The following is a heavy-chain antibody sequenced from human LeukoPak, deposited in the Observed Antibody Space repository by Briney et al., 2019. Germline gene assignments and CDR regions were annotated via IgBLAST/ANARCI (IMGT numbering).Heavy chain of an antibody. CDR2: IYYSGGT. V-gene: IGHV4-39*01. Sequence: SETLSLTCTLSGGSISSSGYYWGWIRQPPGKGLEWIGSIYYSGGTYYNPSLKSRITISVDTSKNQLSLKLSSVTAADTAVYYCARGPYYFDYWGQGTLVSVSS. J-gene: IGHJ4*02. CDR1: GGSISSSGYY. CDR3: ARGPYYFDY.